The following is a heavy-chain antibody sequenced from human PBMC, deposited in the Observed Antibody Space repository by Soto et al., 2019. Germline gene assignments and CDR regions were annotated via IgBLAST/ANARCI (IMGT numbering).Heavy chain of an antibody. Sequence: GGSLRLSCAASGFTFSSYAMSWVRQAPGKGLEWVSAISGSGGSTYYADSVKSRFTISRDNSKNTLYLQMNSLRAEDTAVYYCAKDHGYSGYVPTDYWGQGTLVTVSS. V-gene: IGHV3-23*01. CDR1: GFTFSSYA. J-gene: IGHJ4*02. D-gene: IGHD5-12*01. CDR2: ISGSGGST. CDR3: AKDHGYSGYVPTDY.